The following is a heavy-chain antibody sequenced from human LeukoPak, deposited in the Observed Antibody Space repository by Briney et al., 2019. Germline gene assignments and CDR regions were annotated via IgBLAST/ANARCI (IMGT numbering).Heavy chain of an antibody. V-gene: IGHV1-18*01. CDR3: ARVQPGTVLLWFGELLEYYYYYGMDV. CDR2: ISAYNGNT. D-gene: IGHD3-10*01. CDR1: GYTFTSYG. Sequence: ASVKVSCKASGYTFTSYGISWVRQAPGQGLEWMGWISAYNGNTNYAQKLQGRVTMTTDTSTSTAYMELRSLRSDDTAVYYCARVQPGTVLLWFGELLEYYYYYGMDVWGQGTTVTVSS. J-gene: IGHJ6*02.